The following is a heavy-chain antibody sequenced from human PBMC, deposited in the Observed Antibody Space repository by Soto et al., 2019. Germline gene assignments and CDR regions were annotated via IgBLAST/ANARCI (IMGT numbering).Heavy chain of an antibody. Sequence: EVQLLESGGGLVQPGGSLRLSCAASGFTFNNYPMSWVRQAPGKGLEWISVISGSGGSTYHADSVKGRFTISRDTSKNTLSLQMSSLRAEDTAVYYCAKYRNTASADFDYWGQGTLVTVSS. J-gene: IGHJ4*02. CDR2: ISGSGGST. V-gene: IGHV3-23*01. CDR3: AKYRNTASADFDY. D-gene: IGHD4-4*01. CDR1: GFTFNNYP.